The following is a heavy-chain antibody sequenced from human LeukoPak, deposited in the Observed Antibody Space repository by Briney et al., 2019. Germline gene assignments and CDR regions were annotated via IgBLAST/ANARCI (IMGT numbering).Heavy chain of an antibody. CDR1: GGSISSGDHY. Sequence: PSETLSLTCTVSGGSISSGDHYWSWIRQPPGKGLEWIGYIYYSGSTYYNPSLKSRVTISVDTSKNQFSLKLSSVTAADTAVYYCARDSRGDYVGLFDYWGQGTLVTVSS. D-gene: IGHD4-17*01. V-gene: IGHV4-30-4*01. CDR2: IYYSGST. CDR3: ARDSRGDYVGLFDY. J-gene: IGHJ4*02.